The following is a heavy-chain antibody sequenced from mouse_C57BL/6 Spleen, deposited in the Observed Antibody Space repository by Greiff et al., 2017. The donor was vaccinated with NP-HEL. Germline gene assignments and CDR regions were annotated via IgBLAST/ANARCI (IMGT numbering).Heavy chain of an antibody. J-gene: IGHJ1*03. Sequence: DVQLVESEGGLVQPGSSMKLSCTASGFTFSDYYMAWVRQVPEKGLEWVANINYDGSSTYYLDSLKSRFIISRDNAKNILYLQMSSLKSEDTATYYCARGHWYFDVWGTGTTVTVSS. CDR2: INYDGSST. V-gene: IGHV5-16*01. CDR3: ARGHWYFDV. CDR1: GFTFSDYY.